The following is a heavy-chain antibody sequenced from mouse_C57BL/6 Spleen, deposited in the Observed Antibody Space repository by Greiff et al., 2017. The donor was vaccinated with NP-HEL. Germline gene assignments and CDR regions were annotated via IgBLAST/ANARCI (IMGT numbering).Heavy chain of an antibody. Sequence: EVQLQQSGAELVRPGASVKLSCTASGFNIKDDYMHWVKQRPEQGLEWIGWIDPENGDTEYASKFQGKATITADTSSNTAYLQLSSLTSEDTAVYYCTTEYSQTPFDYWGQGTTLTVSS. CDR2: IDPENGDT. CDR1: GFNIKDDY. D-gene: IGHD2-10*02. V-gene: IGHV14-4*01. J-gene: IGHJ2*01. CDR3: TTEYSQTPFDY.